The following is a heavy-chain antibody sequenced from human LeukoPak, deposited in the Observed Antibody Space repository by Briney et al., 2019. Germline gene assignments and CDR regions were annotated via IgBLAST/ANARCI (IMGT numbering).Heavy chain of an antibody. J-gene: IGHJ3*02. V-gene: IGHV4-59*08. D-gene: IGHD6-19*01. Sequence: PSETLSLTCTVSGGSISSYYWSWIRQPPGKGLEWIGYIYYSGSTNYNPSLKSRVTISVDTSKNQLSLKLSSVSAADTAVYYCARHDTSIAVAVSDAFDIWGQGTMVTVSS. CDR2: IYYSGST. CDR3: ARHDTSIAVAVSDAFDI. CDR1: GGSISSYY.